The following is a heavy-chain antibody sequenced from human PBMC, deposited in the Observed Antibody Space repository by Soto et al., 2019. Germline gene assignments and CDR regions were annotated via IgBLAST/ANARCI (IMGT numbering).Heavy chain of an antibody. CDR2: INHSGST. J-gene: IGHJ4*02. Sequence: PXXTLSLPCAVYGGSFSGYYWSWILQPPGKGLEWIGEINHSGSTNYNPSLESRVTISADTSKNQFSLRLSSVTAADTAVYFCARLFRDVYNAVEYWGQGALVTVSS. CDR3: ARLFRDVYNAVEY. CDR1: GGSFSGYY. D-gene: IGHD3-3*01. V-gene: IGHV4-34*01.